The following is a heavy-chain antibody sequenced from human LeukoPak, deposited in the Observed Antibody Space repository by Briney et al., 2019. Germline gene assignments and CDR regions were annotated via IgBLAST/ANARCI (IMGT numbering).Heavy chain of an antibody. D-gene: IGHD1-26*01. Sequence: SETLSLTCTVSGYSTSSGYYWGWIRQPPGKGLEWIGSIYHSGSTYYNPSLKSRVTISVDTSKNQFSLKLSSVTAADTAVYYCARHIVGATAFDIWGQGTMVTVSS. CDR1: GYSTSSGYY. J-gene: IGHJ3*02. CDR2: IYHSGST. CDR3: ARHIVGATAFDI. V-gene: IGHV4-38-2*02.